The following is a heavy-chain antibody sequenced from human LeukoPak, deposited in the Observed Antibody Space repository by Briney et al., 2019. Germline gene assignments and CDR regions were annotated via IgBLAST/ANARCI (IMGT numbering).Heavy chain of an antibody. CDR2: IYYSGST. J-gene: IGHJ4*02. CDR3: ARDSRDGYNYGLFDY. V-gene: IGHV4-39*07. CDR1: GGSISSSSYY. D-gene: IGHD5-24*01. Sequence: SETLSLTCTVSGGSISSSSYYWGWIRRPPGKGLEWIGSIYYSGSTYYNPSLKSRVTISVDTSKNQFSLKLSSVTAADTAVYYCARDSRDGYNYGLFDYWGQGTLVTVSS.